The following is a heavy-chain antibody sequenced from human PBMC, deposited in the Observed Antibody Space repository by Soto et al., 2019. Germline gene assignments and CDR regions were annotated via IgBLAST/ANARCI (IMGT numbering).Heavy chain of an antibody. J-gene: IGHJ4*02. CDR3: ARDRGYCANGVCFRYDY. V-gene: IGHV1-18*01. CDR1: GDTFTSYG. D-gene: IGHD2-8*01. CDR2: VSAYNGDT. Sequence: ASVKVSCKACGDTFTSYGISWVRQAPGQGLEWMGWVSAYNGDTNYAQNFQGRVTMTTDTSTSTAYMDLRSLRSDDTATYYCARDRGYCANGVCFRYDYWGQGTLVTVSS.